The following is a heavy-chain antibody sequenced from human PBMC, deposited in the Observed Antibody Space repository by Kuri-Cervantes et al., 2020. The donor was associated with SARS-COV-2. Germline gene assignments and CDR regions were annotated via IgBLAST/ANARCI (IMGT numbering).Heavy chain of an antibody. CDR1: GFTFGSFA. Sequence: GESLKISCAASGFTFGSFAMSWVRHSPGKGLEWVSSISGSGGNPTYVASVKGRFTISRANSNNTLYLEMKDLKVDDTAVYFCAKGEFYYGSGRSHYWGQGIPVTVSS. V-gene: IGHV3-23*01. D-gene: IGHD3-10*01. CDR2: ISGSGGNP. CDR3: AKGEFYYGSGRSHY. J-gene: IGHJ4*02.